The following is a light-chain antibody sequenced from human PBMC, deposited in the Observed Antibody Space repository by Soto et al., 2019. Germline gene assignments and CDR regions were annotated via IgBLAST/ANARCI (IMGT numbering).Light chain of an antibody. Sequence: QSVLTQPPSASGTPGQRVTISCSGSSSNIGSNYVYWYQQLPGTAPKLLIYSNNQRPSGVPDRFSGSKSGTSAYLDISGLRSEDEADYYCAAWDDSLSGVVFGGGTKLTVL. CDR1: SSNIGSNY. V-gene: IGLV1-47*02. CDR2: SNN. CDR3: AAWDDSLSGVV. J-gene: IGLJ2*01.